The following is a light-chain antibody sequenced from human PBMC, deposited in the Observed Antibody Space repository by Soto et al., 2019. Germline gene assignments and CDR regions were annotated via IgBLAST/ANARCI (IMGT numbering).Light chain of an antibody. CDR1: SSDVGAYNY. CDR3: ISYTSRRIYV. V-gene: IGLV2-14*01. Sequence: QSVLTQPASVSGSPGQSITISCTGTSSDVGAYNYVSWYQQHPGRAPKLMIYEVSSRPSGVSNRFSGSKSDNTASLTISGLQAEDEAVYYCISYTSRRIYVFGTGTKLTVL. J-gene: IGLJ1*01. CDR2: EVS.